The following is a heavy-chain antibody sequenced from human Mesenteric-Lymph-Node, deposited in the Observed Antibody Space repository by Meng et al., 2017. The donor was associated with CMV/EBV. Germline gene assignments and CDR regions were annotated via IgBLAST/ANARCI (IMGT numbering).Heavy chain of an antibody. D-gene: IGHD2-21*01. V-gene: IGHV5-51*01. J-gene: IGHJ4*02. CDR2: IYPGDSDT. CDR1: GYSFTTNW. Sequence: GESLRLSCKASGYSFTTNWIGWVRQMPGKGLEWMGIIYPGDSDTRYSPSFQGQVTISADKSISTAYLQWSSLKASDTAMYYCARRVILDYWGQGTRVTVSS. CDR3: ARRVILDY.